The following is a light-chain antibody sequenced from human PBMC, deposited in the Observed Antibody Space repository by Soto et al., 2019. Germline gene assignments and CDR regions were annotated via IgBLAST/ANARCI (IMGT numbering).Light chain of an antibody. CDR2: EVS. V-gene: IGLV2-8*01. CDR1: SSDVGGYNF. J-gene: IGLJ1*01. Sequence: QPVLTQHPSASGSPGQSVTISCTGTSSDVGGYNFVSWFQQHPGKVPKLIMYEVSKRPSGVPDRFSGSKSGNTASLTVSGLQADDEADYYCSSYAATVYVFGTGTKVTVL. CDR3: SSYAATVYV.